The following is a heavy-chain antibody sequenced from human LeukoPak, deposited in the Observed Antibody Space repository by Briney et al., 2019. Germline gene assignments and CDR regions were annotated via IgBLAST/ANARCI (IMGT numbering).Heavy chain of an antibody. CDR3: ARDSVPRGAFDI. V-gene: IGHV4-59*12. Sequence: SETLSLTCTVSGGSFSRYFWTWIRQTPGKGLEWIGYIDHSGSTNYSPSLQSRVTISIDTSKNQFSLKLNSVIAADTAVYYCARDSVPRGAFDIWGQGTMVTVSS. D-gene: IGHD5/OR15-5a*01. J-gene: IGHJ3*02. CDR1: GGSFSRYF. CDR2: IDHSGST.